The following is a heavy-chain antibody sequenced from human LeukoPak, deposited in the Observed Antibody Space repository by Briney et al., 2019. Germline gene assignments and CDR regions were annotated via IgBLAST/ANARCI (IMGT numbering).Heavy chain of an antibody. CDR3: ARAASDYYDSSGSYYRDAFDI. CDR1: GGSFRDYF. J-gene: IGHJ3*02. Sequence: SETLFLTCAVYGGSFRDYFWTWIRQPPGQGLEWIGEIHNCWNINFKPSLNSRVTISLDTSKTTYSLRLSSVTAADTAVYYCARAASDYYDSSGSYYRDAFDIWGQGTMVTVSS. V-gene: IGHV4-34*01. D-gene: IGHD3-22*01. CDR2: IHNCWNI.